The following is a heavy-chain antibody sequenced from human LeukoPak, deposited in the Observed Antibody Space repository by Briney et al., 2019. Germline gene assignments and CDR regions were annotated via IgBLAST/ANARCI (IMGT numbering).Heavy chain of an antibody. CDR2: INHSGST. CDR1: GGSFSGYY. CDR3: ARVSSSWYQDWYFDL. Sequence: SETLSLTCAVYGGSFSGYYWSWIRQPPGKGLEWIGEINHSGSTNYKPSLKSRVTMSVDTSKNQFSLKLSSVTAADTAVYYCARVSSSWYQDWYFDLWGRGTLVTVSS. V-gene: IGHV4-34*01. D-gene: IGHD6-13*01. J-gene: IGHJ2*01.